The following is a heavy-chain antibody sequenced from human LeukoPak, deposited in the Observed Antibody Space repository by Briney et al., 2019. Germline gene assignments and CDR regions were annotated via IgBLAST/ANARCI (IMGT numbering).Heavy chain of an antibody. CDR2: ISSSSSTI. CDR1: GFTFSSYS. V-gene: IGHV3-48*01. J-gene: IGHJ3*02. CDR3: VREARGHGAEAFDI. Sequence: PGGSLRLSCAASGFTFSSYSMNWVRQAPGKGLEWVSYISSSSSTICYADSVKGRFTISRDNAKNSLYLQMDSLRVEDTALYYCVREARGHGAEAFDIWGQGTMVAVSS. D-gene: IGHD3-16*01.